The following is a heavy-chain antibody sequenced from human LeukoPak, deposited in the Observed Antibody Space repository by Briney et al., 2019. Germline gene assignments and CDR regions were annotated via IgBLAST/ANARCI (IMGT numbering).Heavy chain of an antibody. Sequence: GESLKISCKGSGYSFTSYWIGWVRQMPGKGLEWMGIIYPGDSDTRYSPSFQGQVTISADKTISTAYLQWSSLKASDTAMYYCARGRGLCSGGSCYSIPFDYWGQGTLVTVSS. CDR3: ARGRGLCSGGSCYSIPFDY. D-gene: IGHD2-15*01. J-gene: IGHJ4*02. CDR1: GYSFTSYW. V-gene: IGHV5-51*01. CDR2: IYPGDSDT.